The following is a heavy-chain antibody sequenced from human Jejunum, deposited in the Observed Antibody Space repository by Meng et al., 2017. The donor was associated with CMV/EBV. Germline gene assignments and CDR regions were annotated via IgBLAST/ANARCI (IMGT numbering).Heavy chain of an antibody. CDR2: VNPNSGGP. Sequence: GKTGIGYHIHWARPATGQGLEWMGWVNPNSGGPARAQKFPGRVTLTRDTSPNTAYMELRTLRSDDTAVYYCARERDITQSAFDIWGQGTKVTVSS. V-gene: IGHV1-2*02. CDR3: ARERDITQSAFDI. D-gene: IGHD1-20*01. CDR1: GKTGIGYH. J-gene: IGHJ3*02.